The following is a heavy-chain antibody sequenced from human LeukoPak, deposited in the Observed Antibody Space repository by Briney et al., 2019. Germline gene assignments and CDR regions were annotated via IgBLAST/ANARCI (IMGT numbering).Heavy chain of an antibody. CDR3: ARDISSTVTTV. Sequence: GGSLRLSCAASGFTFDDYAMHWVRQAPGKGLEWVSLISWDGGSTYYADSVKGRFTVSRDNAKNSLYLQMNSLRAEDTAVYYCARDISSTVTTVWGQGTLVTVSS. V-gene: IGHV3-43D*04. J-gene: IGHJ4*02. CDR2: ISWDGGST. CDR1: GFTFDDYA. D-gene: IGHD4-17*01.